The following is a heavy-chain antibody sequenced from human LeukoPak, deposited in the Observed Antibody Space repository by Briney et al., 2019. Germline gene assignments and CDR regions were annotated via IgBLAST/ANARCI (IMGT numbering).Heavy chain of an antibody. CDR2: IYYSGST. CDR3: ARHESSSWYVYYYGMDV. V-gene: IGHV4-39*01. Sequence: SETLSLTCTVSGGSISSSSYCWGWIRQPPGKGLEWIGSIYYSGSTYYNPSLKSRVTISVDTSKNQFSLKLSSVTAADTAVYYCARHESSSWYVYYYGMDVWGQGTTVTVSS. CDR1: GGSISSSSYC. D-gene: IGHD6-13*01. J-gene: IGHJ6*02.